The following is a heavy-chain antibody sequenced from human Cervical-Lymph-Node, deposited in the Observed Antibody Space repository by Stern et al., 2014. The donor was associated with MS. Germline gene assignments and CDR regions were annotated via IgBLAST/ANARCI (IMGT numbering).Heavy chain of an antibody. CDR3: ARGVYGDYGIFDY. D-gene: IGHD4-17*01. V-gene: IGHV3-48*01. Sequence: VQLVESGGGLVQPGGSLRLSCAASGFTFSTYSMNWVRQAPGKGLEWVSSFSGRSSTIYYTDSVKGRFTISRDNAKNSLYLQMNSLRAEDTAVYYCARGVYGDYGIFDYWGQGTLVIVSS. J-gene: IGHJ4*02. CDR2: FSGRSSTI. CDR1: GFTFSTYS.